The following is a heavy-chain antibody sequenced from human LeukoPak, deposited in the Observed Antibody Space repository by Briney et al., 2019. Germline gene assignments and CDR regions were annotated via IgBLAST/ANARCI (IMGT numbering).Heavy chain of an antibody. CDR1: GGSMSSYY. D-gene: IGHD2-2*01. CDR3: ASGGSTSCYY. V-gene: IGHV4-59*12. J-gene: IGHJ4*02. Sequence: SETLSLTCTVSGGSMSSYYWSWIRQPPGKGLEWIGYIYYSGSTNYNPSLKSRLTISLDTSKNQFSLKLSSVTAADTAVYYCASGGSTSCYYWGQGTLVTVSS. CDR2: IYYSGST.